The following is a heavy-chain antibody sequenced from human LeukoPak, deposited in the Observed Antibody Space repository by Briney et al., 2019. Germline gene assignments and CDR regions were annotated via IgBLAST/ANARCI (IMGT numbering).Heavy chain of an antibody. Sequence: NPSETLSLTCTVSGGSINGYYWSWIRQPPGKGLEWIGYIYYSGSTSYNPSPKSRVTISVDTSKNLFSLKLSSVTAADTAVYYCARESVEMATIFDYWGQGTLVTVSS. CDR1: GGSINGYY. J-gene: IGHJ4*02. CDR3: ARESVEMATIFDY. CDR2: IYYSGST. V-gene: IGHV4-59*01. D-gene: IGHD5-24*01.